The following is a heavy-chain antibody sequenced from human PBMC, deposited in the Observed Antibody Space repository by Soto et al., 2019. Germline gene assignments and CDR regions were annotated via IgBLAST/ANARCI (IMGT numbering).Heavy chain of an antibody. D-gene: IGHD1-26*01. CDR2: ITPTLNIA. CDR3: ARGYYSGSNPSSFDY. J-gene: IGHJ4*02. Sequence: QLQLVQSGAEVREPGSSVKVSCKASGGTFSSYTVIWVRQAPGQGLEWMGGITPTLNIANYAEKFQGRVTMTADESTSTVNMHLSSLRSEDTAVYFCARGYYSGSNPSSFDYWGQGTLVAVSS. V-gene: IGHV1-69*01. CDR1: GGTFSSYT.